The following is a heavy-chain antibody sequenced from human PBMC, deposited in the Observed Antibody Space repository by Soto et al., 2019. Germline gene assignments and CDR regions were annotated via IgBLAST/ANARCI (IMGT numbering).Heavy chain of an antibody. J-gene: IGHJ4*02. D-gene: IGHD1-26*01. CDR3: AKGQNSGTYRFYFDY. CDR1: GITLSSYA. Sequence: PAGSLRLSCAASGITLSSYAMSWVRQAPGKGPEWVSGISASGGSTSYADSVKGRFTISRDNSKNTLYLQMNSLRADDTAVYHCAKGQNSGTYRFYFDYWGQGALVTVSS. CDR2: ISASGGST. V-gene: IGHV3-23*01.